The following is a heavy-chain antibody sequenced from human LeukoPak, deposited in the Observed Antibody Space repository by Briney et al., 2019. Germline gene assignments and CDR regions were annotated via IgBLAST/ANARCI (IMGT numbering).Heavy chain of an antibody. J-gene: IGHJ4*02. CDR1: GYTFTGYY. CDR2: INPNCGGT. CDR3: ARDRPPSWSTDY. V-gene: IGHV1-2*06. Sequence: ASVKVSCKASGYTFTGYYMHWVRQAPGQGLEWMGRINPNCGGTNYAQKFQGRVTMTRDTSISTAYMELSRLRSDDTAVYYCARDRPPSWSTDYWGQGTLVTVSS. D-gene: IGHD2-15*01.